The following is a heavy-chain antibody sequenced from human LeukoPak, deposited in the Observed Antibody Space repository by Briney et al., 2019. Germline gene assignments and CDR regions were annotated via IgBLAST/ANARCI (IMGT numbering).Heavy chain of an antibody. V-gene: IGHV1-18*01. J-gene: IGHJ4*02. CDR3: ARDLKRGYSSGRYSWGTGSSNDY. CDR1: GYMFTSYA. Sequence: ASVKVSCKASGYMFTSYAISWVRQAPGQGLEWMGWISAYNGNTNYAQKLQGRVTMTTDTSTSTAYMELRSLRSDDTAVYYCARDLKRGYSSGRYSWGTGSSNDYWGQGTLVTVSS. CDR2: ISAYNGNT. D-gene: IGHD6-19*01.